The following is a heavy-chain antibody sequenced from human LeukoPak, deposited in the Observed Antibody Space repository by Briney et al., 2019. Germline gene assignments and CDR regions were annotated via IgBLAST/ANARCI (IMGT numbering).Heavy chain of an antibody. V-gene: IGHV4-4*02. Sequence: PSETLSLTCAVSGGSISSSNWWSWVRQPPGKGLEWIGEIYHSGSTNYNPSLKSRVTISVDTSKNQFSLKLSSVTAADTAVYYCAGYYDFWSGYYPNWFDPWGQGTLVTVSS. J-gene: IGHJ5*02. CDR2: IYHSGST. D-gene: IGHD3-3*01. CDR3: AGYYDFWSGYYPNWFDP. CDR1: GGSISSSNW.